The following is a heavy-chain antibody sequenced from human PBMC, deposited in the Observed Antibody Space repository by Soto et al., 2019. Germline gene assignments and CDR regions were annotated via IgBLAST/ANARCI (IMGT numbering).Heavy chain of an antibody. J-gene: IGHJ4*02. Sequence: DTLCLTCAVYGGSLSNCYWSWSRQAPGKGLEWIGEINHSGITNYNPSLKSRVTISVDTSKNQFSLKLSSVTAAATAVYYCARRPDHVALALAVDYWGQGTLVTGS. V-gene: IGHV4-34*01. CDR3: ARRPDHVALALAVDY. CDR2: INHSGIT. CDR1: GGSLSNCY. D-gene: IGHD5-12*01.